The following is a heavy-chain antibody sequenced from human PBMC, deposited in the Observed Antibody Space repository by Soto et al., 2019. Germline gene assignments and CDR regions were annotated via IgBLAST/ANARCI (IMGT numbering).Heavy chain of an antibody. CDR3: ARDLRPYSSSSYGIGDY. D-gene: IGHD6-6*01. V-gene: IGHV3-66*01. CDR2: IYSGGST. CDR1: GFTISSNY. J-gene: IGHJ4*02. Sequence: GGSLRLSCAASGFTISSNYMSWVRQAPGKGLEWVSVIYSGGSTYYADSVKDRFTISRDNSKNTLYLQMNSLRAEDTAVYYCARDLRPYSSSSYGIGDYWGQGTLVTVSS.